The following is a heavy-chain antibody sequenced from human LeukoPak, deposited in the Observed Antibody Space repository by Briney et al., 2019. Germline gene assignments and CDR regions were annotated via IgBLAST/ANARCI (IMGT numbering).Heavy chain of an antibody. D-gene: IGHD2-2*01. J-gene: IGHJ5*02. CDR2: VNPDNGGT. V-gene: IGHV1-2*02. CDR1: GYTFTDYY. CDR3: TREARVGNWFDP. Sequence: ASVKVSCKASGYTFTDYYIHWVRQAPGQGLEWMGWVNPDNGGTNYAQKFQGRVTMTRDTSIRTVYMDLSRLRSDDTAVFYCTREARVGNWFDPWGQGTQVTVTS.